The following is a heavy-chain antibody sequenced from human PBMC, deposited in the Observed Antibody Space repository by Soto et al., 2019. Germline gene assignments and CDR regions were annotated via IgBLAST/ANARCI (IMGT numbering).Heavy chain of an antibody. CDR3: ARRTYYDFWSGYSRAYNYYMDV. Sequence: SETLSLTCAVYGGSFSGYYWSWIRQPPRKGLEWIGEINHSGSTNYNPSLKSRVTISVDTSKNQFSLKLSSVTAADTAVYYCARRTYYDFWSGYSRAYNYYMDVWGKGTTVTVSS. J-gene: IGHJ6*03. CDR1: GGSFSGYY. D-gene: IGHD3-3*01. V-gene: IGHV4-34*01. CDR2: INHSGST.